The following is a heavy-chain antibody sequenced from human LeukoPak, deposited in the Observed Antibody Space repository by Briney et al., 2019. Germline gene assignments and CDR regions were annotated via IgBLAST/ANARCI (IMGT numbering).Heavy chain of an antibody. CDR2: INPNSGGT. V-gene: IGHV1-2*02. CDR3: ARAKSIAARWSWFDP. D-gene: IGHD6-6*01. Sequence: ASVKVSCKASGYTFTGYYMHWVRQAPGQGLEWMGWINPNSGGTNYAQKFQGRVPMTRDTSISTAYMELSRLRSDDTAVYYCARAKSIAARWSWFDPWGQGTLVTVSS. J-gene: IGHJ5*02. CDR1: GYTFTGYY.